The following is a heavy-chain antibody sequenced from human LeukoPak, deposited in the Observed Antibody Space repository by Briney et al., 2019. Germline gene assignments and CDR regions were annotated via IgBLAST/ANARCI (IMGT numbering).Heavy chain of an antibody. J-gene: IGHJ4*02. CDR3: AKDRSEVTGRFDY. Sequence: GGSLRLSCVASGFTFSSYTMHWVRQAPGKGLEWVASISYDGSNKYNADSVKDRFTISRDNSKNTLYLQMNSLRAEDTAVYYCAKDRSEVTGRFDYWGQGTLVTVSS. V-gene: IGHV3-30-3*01. CDR1: GFTFSSYT. D-gene: IGHD2-21*02. CDR2: ISYDGSNK.